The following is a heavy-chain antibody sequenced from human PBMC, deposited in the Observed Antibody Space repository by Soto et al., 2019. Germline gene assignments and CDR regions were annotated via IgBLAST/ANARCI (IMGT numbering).Heavy chain of an antibody. CDR2: IYYSGST. CDR3: ARFKWLRFYFDY. D-gene: IGHD5-12*01. CDR1: GGSISSYY. J-gene: IGHJ4*02. V-gene: IGHV4-59*01. Sequence: SETLSLTCTVSGGSISSYYWSWIRQPPGKGLEWIGYIYYSGSTNYNPSLKSRVTISVDTSKNQFSLKLSSVTAADTAVYYCARFKWLRFYFDYWGQGTLVTVSS.